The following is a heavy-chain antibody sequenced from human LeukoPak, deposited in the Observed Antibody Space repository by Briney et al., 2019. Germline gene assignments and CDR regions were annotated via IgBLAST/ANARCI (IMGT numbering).Heavy chain of an antibody. V-gene: IGHV3-23*01. D-gene: IGHD3-10*01. Sequence: PGGSLRLSCAASGLSFSNYAMGWVRQAPGKGLEWVSSISGGGGDTNYADSVKGRLTISRDNSKSTLYLQMNSLRAEDTAIYYCAKDKYPYYYGSGSYYYGLDVWGKGTTVTVSS. CDR1: GLSFSNYA. CDR2: ISGGGGDT. J-gene: IGHJ6*04. CDR3: AKDKYPYYYGSGSYYYGLDV.